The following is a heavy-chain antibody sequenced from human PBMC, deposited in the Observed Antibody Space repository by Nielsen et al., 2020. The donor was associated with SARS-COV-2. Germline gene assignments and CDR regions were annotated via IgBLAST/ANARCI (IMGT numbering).Heavy chain of an antibody. CDR1: GFTLSSYA. D-gene: IGHD1-26*01. V-gene: IGHV3-23*01. CDR2: ISGSGGST. Sequence: GESLKISCAASGFTLSSYAMSWVRQAPGKGLEWVSAISGSGGSTYYADSVKGRFTISRDNSKNTLYLQMNSLRAEDTAVYYCAKRWELAYWGQGTLVTVSS. CDR3: AKRWELAY. J-gene: IGHJ4*02.